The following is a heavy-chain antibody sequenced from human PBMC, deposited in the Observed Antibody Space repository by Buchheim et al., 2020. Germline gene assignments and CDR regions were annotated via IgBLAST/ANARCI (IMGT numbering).Heavy chain of an antibody. J-gene: IGHJ4*02. V-gene: IGHV1-69*04. Sequence: QVQLVQSGAEVKKPGSSLKVSCKASGGTFSNAINWVRQAPGQGLEWMGRIIPIVDITNYAQNFQGRVTITADKSTNTVYMELNSLRSEDTAVYFCARDGAPWGQGTL. D-gene: IGHD3-16*01. CDR3: ARDGAP. CDR1: GGTFSNA. CDR2: IIPIVDIT.